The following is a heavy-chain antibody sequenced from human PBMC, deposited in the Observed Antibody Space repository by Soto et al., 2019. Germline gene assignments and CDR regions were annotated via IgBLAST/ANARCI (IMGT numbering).Heavy chain of an antibody. Sequence: ASVKVYCTVSGYTLTGLSMHWVRQAPGKGLEWMGGFDPEDGETIYAQKFQGRVTMTEDTSTDTAYMELSSLRSEDTAVYYCATPTGVITYYSYGMEVWGQGTTVTVAS. CDR2: FDPEDGET. V-gene: IGHV1-24*01. J-gene: IGHJ6*02. CDR3: ATPTGVITYYSYGMEV. D-gene: IGHD3-10*01. CDR1: GYTLTGLS.